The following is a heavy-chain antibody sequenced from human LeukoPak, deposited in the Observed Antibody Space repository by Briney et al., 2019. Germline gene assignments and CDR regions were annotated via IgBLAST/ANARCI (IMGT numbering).Heavy chain of an antibody. D-gene: IGHD3-22*01. J-gene: IGHJ4*02. CDR2: IYTSGNT. V-gene: IGHV4-61*02. Sequence: SETLSLTCTVSGGSISSGSYYWSWIRQPAGKGLEWIGRIYTSGNTNYNPSLKSRVTISVNTSKNQFSLKLSSVTAADTAVYYRARVTTGGYYNCWGQGTLVTVSS. CDR1: GGSISSGSYY. CDR3: ARVTTGGYYNC.